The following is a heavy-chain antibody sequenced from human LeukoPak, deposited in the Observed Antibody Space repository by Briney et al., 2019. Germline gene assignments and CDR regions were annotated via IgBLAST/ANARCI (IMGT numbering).Heavy chain of an antibody. J-gene: IGHJ2*01. CDR2: IGSSDSTT. CDR3: ARFYYWYFDL. CDR1: GFTFSSYE. V-gene: IGHV3-48*03. Sequence: GGSLRLSCVASGFTFSSYEMNWVRQAPGKGLEWLSYIGSSDSTTHYADSVKGRFTISRDNAKNSLYLQMNSLRAEDTAVYYCARFYYWYFDLWGRGTLVTVSS.